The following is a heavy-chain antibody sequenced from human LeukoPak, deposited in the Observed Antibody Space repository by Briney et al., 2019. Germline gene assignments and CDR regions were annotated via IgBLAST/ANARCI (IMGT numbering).Heavy chain of an antibody. CDR2: ISIGSSYI. V-gene: IGHV3-21*01. J-gene: IGHJ4*02. CDR1: GFSFSSHF. CDR3: ARADSSTFYYFVY. D-gene: IGHD6-13*01. Sequence: PGGSLRLSCAASGFSFSSHFMTWVRQAPGKGLEWVSSISIGSSYIYYADSVKGRFTISRDNAKNSLYLQMNSLRADDTAVYYCARADSSTFYYFVYWGARPLLTVSS.